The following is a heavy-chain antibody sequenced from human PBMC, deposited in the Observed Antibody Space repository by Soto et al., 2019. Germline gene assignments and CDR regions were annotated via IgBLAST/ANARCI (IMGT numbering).Heavy chain of an antibody. V-gene: IGHV3-64*01. J-gene: IGHJ4*02. D-gene: IGHD2-21*01. CDR1: GFTFSSYA. CDR3: ARSQKVVIAYDY. Sequence: GGSLRLSCAASGFTFSSYAMHWVRQAPGKGLEYVSAISSNGGSTYYANSVKGRFTISRDNSKNTLYLQMGSLRAEDMAVYYCARSQKVVIAYDYWGQGTLVTVSS. CDR2: ISSNGGST.